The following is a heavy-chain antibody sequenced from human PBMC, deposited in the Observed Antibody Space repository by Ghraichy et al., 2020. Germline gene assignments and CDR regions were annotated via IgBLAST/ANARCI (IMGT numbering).Heavy chain of an antibody. Sequence: SVKVSCKASGGTFSSYAISWVRQAPGQGLEWMGRIIPILGIANYAQKFQGRVTITADKSTSTAYMELSSLRSEDTAVYYCARVVSEPYSSSANWFDPWGQGTLVTVSS. CDR1: GGTFSSYA. D-gene: IGHD6-6*01. J-gene: IGHJ5*02. CDR3: ARVVSEPYSSSANWFDP. CDR2: IIPILGIA. V-gene: IGHV1-69*04.